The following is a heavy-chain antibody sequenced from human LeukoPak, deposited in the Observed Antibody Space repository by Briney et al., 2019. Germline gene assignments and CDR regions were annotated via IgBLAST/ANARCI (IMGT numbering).Heavy chain of an antibody. V-gene: IGHV1-2*02. D-gene: IGHD2-8*01. CDR1: GFTLTVYL. J-gene: IGHJ4*02. CDR2: IRPNTGGT. Sequence: ASVKVSCKASGFTLTVYLLHCVRHAPGQGLEWMGYIRPNTGGTVYAQKFQGRVTMTRDTYINTAYMELSGLASDDTAVYYCTRPSYCGTNCYYYFELWRQGTLVTVSS. CDR3: TRPSYCGTNCYYYFEL.